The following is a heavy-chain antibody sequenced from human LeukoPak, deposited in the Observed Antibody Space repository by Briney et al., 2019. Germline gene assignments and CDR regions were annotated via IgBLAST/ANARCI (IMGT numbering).Heavy chain of an antibody. Sequence: GESLKISCKGSGYSLTSYWIGWVRQMPGKGLEWMGIIYPGDSDTRYSPSFQGQVTISADKSISTAYLQWSSLKASDTVMYYCARHGGSSKEDYYYYYGMDVWGQGTTVTVSS. J-gene: IGHJ6*02. CDR2: IYPGDSDT. V-gene: IGHV5-51*01. D-gene: IGHD6-6*01. CDR1: GYSLTSYW. CDR3: ARHGGSSKEDYYYYYGMDV.